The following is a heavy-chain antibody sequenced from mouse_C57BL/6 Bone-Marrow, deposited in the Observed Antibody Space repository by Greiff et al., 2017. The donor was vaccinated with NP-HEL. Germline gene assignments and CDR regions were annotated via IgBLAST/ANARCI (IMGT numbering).Heavy chain of an antibody. CDR1: GFTFSDYY. CDR2: INYDGSST. V-gene: IGHV5-16*01. CDR3: ARSYYYGSSYPYWYFDV. D-gene: IGHD1-1*01. J-gene: IGHJ1*03. Sequence: EVKLVESEGGLVQPGSSMKLSCTASGFTFSDYYMAWVRQVPEKGLEWVANINYDGSSTYYLDSLKSRFIISRDNAKNILYLQMSSLKSEDTATYYCARSYYYGSSYPYWYFDVWGTGTTVTVSS.